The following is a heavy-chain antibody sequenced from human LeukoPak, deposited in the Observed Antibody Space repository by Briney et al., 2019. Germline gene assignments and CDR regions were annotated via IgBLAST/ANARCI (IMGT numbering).Heavy chain of an antibody. CDR1: GFTFSSYG. V-gene: IGHV3-33*01. CDR3: ARNGPRTSWYPYYYMDV. J-gene: IGHJ6*03. Sequence: GGSLRLSCAASGFTFSSYGMHWVRQAPGKGLEWVAVIWYDGSNKYYADSVKGRFTISRDNSKNTLYLQMNSLRAEDTAVYYCARNGPRTSWYPYYYMDVWGKGTTVTVSS. CDR2: IWYDGSNK. D-gene: IGHD6-13*01.